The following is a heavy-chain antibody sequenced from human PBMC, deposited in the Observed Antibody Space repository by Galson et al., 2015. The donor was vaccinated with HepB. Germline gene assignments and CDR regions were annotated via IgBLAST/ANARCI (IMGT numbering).Heavy chain of an antibody. J-gene: IGHJ5*02. V-gene: IGHV1-18*04. CDR3: ARGPGDYYDSSGYYSYNWFDP. CDR1: GYTFTSYG. CDR2: ISAYNGNT. Sequence: SVKVSCKASGYTFTSYGISWVRQAPGQGLEWMGWISAYNGNTNYAQKLQGGVTMTTDTSTSTAYMELRSLRSDDTAVYYCARGPGDYYDSSGYYSYNWFDPWGQGTLVTVSS. D-gene: IGHD3-22*01.